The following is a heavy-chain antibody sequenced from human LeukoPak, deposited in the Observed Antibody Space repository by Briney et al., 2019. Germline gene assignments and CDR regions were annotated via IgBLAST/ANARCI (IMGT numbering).Heavy chain of an antibody. CDR2: SSGSGSTI. V-gene: IGHV3-48*03. Sequence: GGSLRLSCAASGFTFSTYEMNWVRQAPGKGLEWVSYSSGSGSTIYYADSVKGRFTISRDNAKNSLYLQMNSLRAEDTALYYCARSYCGADCYPFDYWGQGTLVTVSS. CDR1: GFTFSTYE. J-gene: IGHJ4*02. D-gene: IGHD2-21*02. CDR3: ARSYCGADCYPFDY.